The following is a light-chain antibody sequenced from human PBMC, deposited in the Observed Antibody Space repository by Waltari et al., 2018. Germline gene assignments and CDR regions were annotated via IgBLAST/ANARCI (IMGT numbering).Light chain of an antibody. J-gene: IGLJ1*01. CDR2: YDN. Sequence: QSVLTQPPSVSGAPRQRVTIACSGRSSNMQNNAVNWYQHLPGRAPKLLIRYDNLLPSGVSARFSASKSGTSASLAISGLQSDDEADYYCATWDDSLNAYVFGSGTKVTVV. V-gene: IGLV1-36*01. CDR1: SSNMQNNA. CDR3: ATWDDSLNAYV.